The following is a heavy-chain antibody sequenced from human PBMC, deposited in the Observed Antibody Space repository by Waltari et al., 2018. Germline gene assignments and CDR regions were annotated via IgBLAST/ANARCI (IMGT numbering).Heavy chain of an antibody. CDR3: AKRGSDGAWFDP. CDR2: ISSGGNT. V-gene: IGHV3-23*01. D-gene: IGHD5-12*01. J-gene: IGHJ5*02. CDR1: GLTFSSYV. Sequence: EVQLLDSGGGLVQPGGSLRLSCAASGLTFSSYVMILVRQAPGKGLDWVSTISSGGNTYYADSVKGRLTVSRDNSKNTLYLQMNSLRAEDTAVYYCAKRGSDGAWFDPWGQGTLVTVSS.